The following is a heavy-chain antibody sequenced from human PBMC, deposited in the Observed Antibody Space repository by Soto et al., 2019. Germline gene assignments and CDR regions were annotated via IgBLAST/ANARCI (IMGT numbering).Heavy chain of an antibody. D-gene: IGHD3-10*01. CDR1: GFTFSSYG. CDR3: ATMVRGVTTAPDY. Sequence: SLRLSCAASGFTFSSYGMHWVRQAPGKGLEWVAVISYDGSNKYYADSVKGRFTISRDNSKNTLYLQMNSLRAEDTAVYYCATMVRGVTTAPDYWGQGTLVTVSS. J-gene: IGHJ4*01. V-gene: IGHV3-30*03. CDR2: ISYDGSNK.